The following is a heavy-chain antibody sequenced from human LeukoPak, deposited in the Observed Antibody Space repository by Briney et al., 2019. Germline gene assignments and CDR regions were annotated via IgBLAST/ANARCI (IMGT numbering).Heavy chain of an antibody. CDR3: AIMGDTFDI. V-gene: IGHV1-2*02. J-gene: IGHJ3*02. D-gene: IGHD2-8*01. CDR1: GYTFTGYY. Sequence: ASVKVSCKASGYTFTGYYMHWVRQAPGQGLEWMGSINPDSGDTNYAQNLQGRVTMTRDMSINTAYLDLSRLRSDDTAVYYCAIMGDTFDIWGQGTKVTVSS. CDR2: INPDSGDT.